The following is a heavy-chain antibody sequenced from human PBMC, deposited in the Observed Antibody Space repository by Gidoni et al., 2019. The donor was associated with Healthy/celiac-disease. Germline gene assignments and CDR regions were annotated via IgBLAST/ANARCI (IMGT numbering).Heavy chain of an antibody. J-gene: IGHJ4*02. V-gene: IGHV3-21*01. Sequence: EVQLLASGGGLVKPGGSLRLSWEASGFTFSSYSMTWVRQAPGKGLGCVSSNSSSSSYIYYADSVKGRFTISRDNAKNSLYLQMNSLRSEDTSVYYGARDLGQLGGSNEFDYGGQGTLVTVSS. CDR1: GFTFSSYS. CDR2: NSSSSSYI. CDR3: ARDLGQLGGSNEFDY. D-gene: IGHD1-26*01.